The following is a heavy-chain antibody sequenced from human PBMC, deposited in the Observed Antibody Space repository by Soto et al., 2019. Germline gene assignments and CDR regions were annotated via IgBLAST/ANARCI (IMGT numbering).Heavy chain of an antibody. V-gene: IGHV1-18*01. CDR2: ISAYNGNT. J-gene: IGHJ3*02. CDR3: ARGGYYDSSGYYSAFDN. CDR1: GSTFTSYG. Sequence: ASXRVSFKASGSTFTSYGISWVRQAPGQWLEWMGWISAYNGNTNYAQKLQGRVTMTTDTSTGTAYMELRSLRSDDTAVYYCARGGYYDSSGYYSAFDNWGQGTMVTVSS. D-gene: IGHD3-22*01.